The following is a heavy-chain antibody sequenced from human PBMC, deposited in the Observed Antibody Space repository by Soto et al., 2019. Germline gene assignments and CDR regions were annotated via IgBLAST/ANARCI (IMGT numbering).Heavy chain of an antibody. J-gene: IGHJ6*02. Sequence: ASVKVSCKASGYTFTRYGIGWARQAPGQGLEWMGWINTYNGNTNYAQNVQGRVTLTTDTSTSTAYMELRSLRSNETAIYYCAMVDVYVTPSPQDVWGQGTTVTVSS. CDR2: INTYNGNT. CDR3: AMVDVYVTPSPQDV. V-gene: IGHV1-18*01. D-gene: IGHD3-16*01. CDR1: GYTFTRYG.